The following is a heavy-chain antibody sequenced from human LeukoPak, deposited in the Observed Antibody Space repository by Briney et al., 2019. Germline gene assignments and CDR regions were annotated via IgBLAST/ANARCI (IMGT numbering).Heavy chain of an antibody. Sequence: PGRSLRLSCAASGFTFNCYAMHWVRQAPGRGLEWVAVISYDGSNKYYADSVKGRFTISRDNSKNTLYLQMNSLRADDTAVYYCARDGRNYYDRSGYYSALAYWGQGTLVTVSS. CDR1: GFTFNCYA. V-gene: IGHV3-30-3*01. CDR2: ISYDGSNK. CDR3: ARDGRNYYDRSGYYSALAY. D-gene: IGHD3-22*01. J-gene: IGHJ4*02.